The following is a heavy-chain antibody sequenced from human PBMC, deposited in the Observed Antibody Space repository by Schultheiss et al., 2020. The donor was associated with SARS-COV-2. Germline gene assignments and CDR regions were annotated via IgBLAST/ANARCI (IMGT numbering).Heavy chain of an antibody. CDR1: GYTFTSYG. CDR3: ARETDYYDSSLDY. D-gene: IGHD3-22*01. J-gene: IGHJ4*02. CDR2: ISAYNDNT. V-gene: IGHV1-18*01. Sequence: ASVKVSCKASGYTFTSYGISWVRQAPGQGLEWMGWISAYNDNTHYAQKFRGRVTITSDRSVSTAYMELSSLRSEDTAVYYCARETDYYDSSLDYWGQGTLVTVSS.